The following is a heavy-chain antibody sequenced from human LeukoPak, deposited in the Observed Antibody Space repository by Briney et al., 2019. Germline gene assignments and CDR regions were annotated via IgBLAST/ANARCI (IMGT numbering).Heavy chain of an antibody. J-gene: IGHJ4*02. CDR2: INHSGRA. CDR3: AAELDGYKTFDQ. Sequence: SETLSLTCDVHGGSFRGYSWNWIRQPPGKGLEWIGEINHSGRAKYNPSLKSRVTISVETSNNAFSLKVSSVTAADTAVYYCAAELDGYKTFDQWGQGTLVTVPS. V-gene: IGHV4-34*01. D-gene: IGHD5-24*01. CDR1: GGSFRGYS.